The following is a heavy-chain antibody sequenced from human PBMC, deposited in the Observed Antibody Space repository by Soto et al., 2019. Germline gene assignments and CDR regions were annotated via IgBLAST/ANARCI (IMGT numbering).Heavy chain of an antibody. Sequence: ASVKVSCKASGYTFTSYAMHWVRQAPGQRLEWMGWINAGNGNTKYSQKFQGRVTITRDTSASTAYMELSSLRSEDTAVYYCASDSSSSYEAYDFDYWGQGTLVTVSS. CDR1: GYTFTSYA. V-gene: IGHV1-3*01. J-gene: IGHJ4*02. CDR2: INAGNGNT. CDR3: ASDSSSSYEAYDFDY. D-gene: IGHD6-6*01.